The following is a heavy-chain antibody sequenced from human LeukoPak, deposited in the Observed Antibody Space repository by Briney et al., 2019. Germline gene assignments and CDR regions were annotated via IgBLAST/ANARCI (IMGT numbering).Heavy chain of an antibody. J-gene: IGHJ6*02. CDR2: IYYSGST. V-gene: IGHV4-59*01. Sequence: SETLSLTCTVSGGSISSYYWSWIRQPPGKGLEWIGYIYYSGSTNYNPSLKSRVTISVDTSKNQFSLKLSSVTAADTAVYYCARAKKGFEELSSPFYYYYGMDVWGQGTTVTVSS. CDR1: GGSISSYY. CDR3: ARAKKGFEELSSPFYYYYGMDV. D-gene: IGHD3-10*01.